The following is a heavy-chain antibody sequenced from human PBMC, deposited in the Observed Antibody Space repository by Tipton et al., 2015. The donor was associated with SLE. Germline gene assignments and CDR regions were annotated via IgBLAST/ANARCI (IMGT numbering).Heavy chain of an antibody. CDR2: IYYSGST. CDR3: ARDRRPTGPRVYYYYYMDV. D-gene: IGHD3-10*01. CDR1: GGSISSYY. V-gene: IGHV4-59*01. Sequence: LRLSCTVSGGSISSYYWSWIRQPPGKGLEWIGYIYYSGSTNYNPSLKSRVTISVDTSKNQFSLKLSSVTAADTAVYYCARDRRPTGPRVYYYYYMDVWGKGTTVTVPS. J-gene: IGHJ6*03.